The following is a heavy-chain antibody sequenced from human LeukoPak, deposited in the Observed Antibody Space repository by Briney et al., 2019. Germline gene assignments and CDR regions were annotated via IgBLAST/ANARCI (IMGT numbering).Heavy chain of an antibody. V-gene: IGHV3-13*01. D-gene: IGHD1-26*01. CDR1: GFTLSNHA. J-gene: IGHJ4*02. Sequence: GGSLRLSCAASGFTLSNHAMHWVRRATGKGLEWVSAIGTAGDTFYPGSVKGRFTISRENAKNSLYLQMDSLRAEDTAVYYCARQMTPHGNFDYRGQGTLVTVSS. CDR2: IGTAGDT. CDR3: ARQMTPHGNFDY.